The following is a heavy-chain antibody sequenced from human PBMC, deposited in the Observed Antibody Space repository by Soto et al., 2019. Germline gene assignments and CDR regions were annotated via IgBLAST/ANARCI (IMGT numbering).Heavy chain of an antibody. CDR3: SRGILV. CDR1: GGSINSGGYS. D-gene: IGHD5-18*01. J-gene: IGHJ4*02. V-gene: IGHV4-31*03. Sequence: QVQLQESGPGLVKPSQTLSLTCTVSGGSINSGGYSWSWIRQHPAKGLDWIGCISYAGSTPYNPSLKSRVTTSVDTSKNQFSLKLTSVTAADTAVYYCSRGILVWGQGALITVSS. CDR2: ISYAGST.